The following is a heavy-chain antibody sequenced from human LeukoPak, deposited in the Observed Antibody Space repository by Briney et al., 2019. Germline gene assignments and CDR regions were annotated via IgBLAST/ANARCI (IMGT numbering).Heavy chain of an antibody. D-gene: IGHD4-17*01. J-gene: IGHJ4*02. CDR2: IYHTGST. Sequence: SGTLSLTCAVSGDSISRSNWWSWVRQPPGKGLEWIGEIYHTGSTNYNPSLKSRVTISLDESKNQFSLTLTSVTAADTAVYYCASLIYTVTTPDSWGQGTLVTVSS. CDR3: ASLIYTVTTPDS. V-gene: IGHV4-4*02. CDR1: GDSISRSNW.